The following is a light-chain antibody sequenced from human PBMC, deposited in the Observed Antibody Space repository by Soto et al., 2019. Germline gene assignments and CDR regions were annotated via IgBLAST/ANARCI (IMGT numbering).Light chain of an antibody. CDR1: QSVGDY. CDR3: QQRSDWPS. J-gene: IGKJ2*01. V-gene: IGKV3-11*01. CDR2: DAS. Sequence: EIVLTQSPATLSLSPGERATLSCRASQSVGDYLAWYQQKLGQAPRLLIYDASNRATGIPDRFSGSGSGTDFPLTISSLEPEDFAVYYCQQRSDWPSFGQGTQLEIK.